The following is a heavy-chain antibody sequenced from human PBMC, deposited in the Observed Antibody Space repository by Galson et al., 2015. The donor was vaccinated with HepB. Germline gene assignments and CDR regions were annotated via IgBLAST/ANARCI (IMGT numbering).Heavy chain of an antibody. CDR1: GFTFSSYA. Sequence: SLRLSCAASGFTFSSYAMHWVRQAPGKGLEWVAAISYDGSNKYYADSVKGRFTILRDNSKNTLYLQMNSLRAEDTAVYYCARDYASSWYFNHYYGMDVWGQGTTVTVSS. D-gene: IGHD6-13*01. V-gene: IGHV3-30*04. CDR3: ARDYASSWYFNHYYGMDV. J-gene: IGHJ6*02. CDR2: ISYDGSNK.